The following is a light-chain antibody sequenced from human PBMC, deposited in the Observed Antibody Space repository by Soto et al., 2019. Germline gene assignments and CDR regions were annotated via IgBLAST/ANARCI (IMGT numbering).Light chain of an antibody. CDR1: SSDVGGYNY. CDR2: DVS. V-gene: IGLV2-11*01. J-gene: IGLJ1*01. Sequence: QSVLTQPRSVSGSPGQSVTISCTGTSSDVGGYNYVSWYQKHPGQAPKLLIYDVSERPSGVPDHFSGSKSGNTASLTISGLQIEDESDYFCCSHAGSNSPYVFGSGTKVTVL. CDR3: CSHAGSNSPYV.